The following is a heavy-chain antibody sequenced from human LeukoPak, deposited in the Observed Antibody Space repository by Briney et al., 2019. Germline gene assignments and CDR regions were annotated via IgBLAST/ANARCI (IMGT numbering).Heavy chain of an antibody. CDR1: GFTFSDYY. CDR2: ISYDGSNK. J-gene: IGHJ4*02. CDR3: ASHAYDSSGYLPGH. V-gene: IGHV3-30-3*01. D-gene: IGHD3-22*01. Sequence: PGRSLRLSCAASGFTFSDYYMSWIHQAPGKGLEWVAVISYDGSNKYYADSVKGRFTISRDNSKNTLYLQMNSLRAEDTAVYYCASHAYDSSGYLPGHWGQGTLVTVSS.